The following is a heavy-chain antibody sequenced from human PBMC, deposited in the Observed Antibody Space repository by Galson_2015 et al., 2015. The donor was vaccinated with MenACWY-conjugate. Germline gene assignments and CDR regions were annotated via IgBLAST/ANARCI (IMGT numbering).Heavy chain of an antibody. CDR2: ISSNGGST. J-gene: IGHJ4*02. D-gene: IGHD6-19*01. V-gene: IGHV3-64*01. CDR1: GFTFSRFA. Sequence: ALRLSCTASGFTFSRFAMHWVRQAPGQGLEYVSDISSNGGSTYYANSVKGRFTISRDNSKNTLYLQMGSLRAEDMAVYYCARKYSSGWIDYWGQGTLFTVSS. CDR3: ARKYSSGWIDY.